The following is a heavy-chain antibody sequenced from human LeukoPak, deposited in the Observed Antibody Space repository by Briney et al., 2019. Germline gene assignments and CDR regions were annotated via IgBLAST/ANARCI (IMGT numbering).Heavy chain of an antibody. J-gene: IGHJ4*02. CDR3: ARARGKFLFYLDY. D-gene: IGHD4-23*01. Sequence: GRSLRLSRAASGFTVSSNYMSWVRQAPGKGLEWVSVIYSGGSTYYSDSVKGRFTISRHNSKNTLYLQMNSLRAEDTAVYYCARARGKFLFYLDYWGQGTLVTVSS. V-gene: IGHV3-53*04. CDR1: GFTVSSNY. CDR2: IYSGGST.